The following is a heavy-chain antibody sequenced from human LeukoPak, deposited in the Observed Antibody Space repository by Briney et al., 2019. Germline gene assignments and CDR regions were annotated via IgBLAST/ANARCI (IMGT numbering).Heavy chain of an antibody. CDR3: ARGHYDILTASYKWTPDY. J-gene: IGHJ4*02. D-gene: IGHD3-9*01. V-gene: IGHV3-21*06. CDR2: ITSGGTYT. Sequence: GGSLRLSCAASGFTFSTYNMNWVRQAPGKGLEWVSSITSGGTYTYYTDSVKGRFTTSRDNAKNSLSLQLSSLRAEDTAVYYCARGHYDILTASYKWTPDYWGQGILVTVSS. CDR1: GFTFSTYN.